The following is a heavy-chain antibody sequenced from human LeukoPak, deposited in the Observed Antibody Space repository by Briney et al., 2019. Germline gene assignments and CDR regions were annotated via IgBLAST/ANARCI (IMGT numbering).Heavy chain of an antibody. D-gene: IGHD3-10*01. CDR2: ISAYNGNT. J-gene: IGHJ6*02. V-gene: IGHV1-18*01. Sequence: PAASVKVSCKASGYTFTSYGISWVRQAPGQGLEWMGWISAYNGNTNYAQKLQGRVTMTTDTSTSTAYMELRSLRSDDTAVYYCARFAFMVRGTEGYYYYGMDVWGQGTTVTVSS. CDR3: ARFAFMVRGTEGYYYYGMDV. CDR1: GYTFTSYG.